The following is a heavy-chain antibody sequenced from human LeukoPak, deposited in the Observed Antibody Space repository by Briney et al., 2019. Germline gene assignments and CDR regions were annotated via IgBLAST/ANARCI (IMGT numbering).Heavy chain of an antibody. CDR1: GVTFSSYA. D-gene: IGHD6-6*01. V-gene: IGHV1-69*13. CDR2: IISIFGTA. J-gene: IGHJ4*02. Sequence: ASLKLSCKASGVTFSSYAISWVRQAPGQGLEWMGVIISIFGTAYYAQKFQGRVTITADESTSTAYLELSSLRSEDTAVYYCARGLPDSSSSVDDYWGQGTLVTVSS. CDR3: ARGLPDSSSSVDDY.